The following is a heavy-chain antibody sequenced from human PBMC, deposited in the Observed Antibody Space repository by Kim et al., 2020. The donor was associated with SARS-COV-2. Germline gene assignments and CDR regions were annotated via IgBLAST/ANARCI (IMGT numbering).Heavy chain of an antibody. CDR2: IYYSGST. CDR3: ARDHRPYDSSGYYPPYFDY. CDR1: GGSISSGGYY. D-gene: IGHD3-22*01. J-gene: IGHJ4*02. V-gene: IGHV4-31*03. Sequence: SETLSLTCTVSGGSISSGGYYWSWIRQHPGKGLEWIGYIYYSGSTYYNPSLKSRVTISVDTSKNQFSLKLSSVTAADTAVYYCARDHRPYDSSGYYPPYFDYWGQGTLVTVSS.